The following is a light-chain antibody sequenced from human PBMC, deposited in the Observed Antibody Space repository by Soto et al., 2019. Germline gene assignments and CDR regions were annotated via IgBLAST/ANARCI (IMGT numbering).Light chain of an antibody. CDR1: SSDIGAYNH. V-gene: IGLV2-8*01. CDR3: SSYAGSNGPVI. Sequence: QSVLTQPPSASGSPGQSVTIPCTGTSSDIGAYNHVSWYQQHPGKAPRFIIYEVSQRPSGVPDRFSGSKSGNTASLTVSGLQADDEADYYCSSYAGSNGPVIFGGGTKLTVL. J-gene: IGLJ2*01. CDR2: EVS.